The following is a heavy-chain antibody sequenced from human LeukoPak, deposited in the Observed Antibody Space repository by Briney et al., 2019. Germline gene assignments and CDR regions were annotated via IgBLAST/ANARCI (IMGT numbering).Heavy chain of an antibody. V-gene: IGHV3-74*01. CDR1: GFTFSTYW. J-gene: IGHJ4*02. CDR2: ISSDGSTP. D-gene: IGHD1-14*01. CDR3: TRVGSGTTRDY. Sequence: GGSLRLCCAASGFTFSTYWMHWVRQAPGKGLVWVSRISSDGSTPSYADSVRGRFTISRDNGKNTLYLQMNSLRAEDTAVYYCTRVGSGTTRDYWGQGTLVTVSS.